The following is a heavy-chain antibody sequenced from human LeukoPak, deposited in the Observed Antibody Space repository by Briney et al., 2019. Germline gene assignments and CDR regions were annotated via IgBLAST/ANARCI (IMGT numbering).Heavy chain of an antibody. CDR1: GFTFSNYY. J-gene: IGHJ4*02. D-gene: IGHD2-21*02. CDR3: ARDENCGGDCY. CDR2: ISSSSTYI. V-gene: IGHV3-21*01. Sequence: PGGSLRLSCTASGFTFSNYYMSWVRQAPGKGLEWVSSISSSSTYIYYADSVKGRFTISRDNAKNSLYLQMNSLRAEDTGVYYCARDENCGGDCYWGQGTLVTVSS.